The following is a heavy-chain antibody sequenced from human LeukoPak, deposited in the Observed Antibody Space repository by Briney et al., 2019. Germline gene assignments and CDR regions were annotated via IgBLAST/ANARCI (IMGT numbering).Heavy chain of an antibody. V-gene: IGHV3-15*01. CDR2: IKGKNYGETR. CDR1: GFTFNDAW. Sequence: GGSLRVSCAASGFTFNDAWMSWVRQAPGEGLEWVGRIKGKNYGETRDYSASVKGRFTISRDDSKNTLYLQMDSLRTEDTAVYYCTTDPPSAYWGQGTLVTVSS. CDR3: TTDPPSAY. J-gene: IGHJ4*02.